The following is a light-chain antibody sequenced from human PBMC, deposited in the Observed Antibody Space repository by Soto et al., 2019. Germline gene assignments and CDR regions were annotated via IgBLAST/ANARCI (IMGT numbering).Light chain of an antibody. V-gene: IGKV1-5*03. CDR1: QTISTW. Sequence: DIQMTQSPSTLSASVGDSVTITCRASQTISTWLAWFQQKPGKAPNLLIYRASSLESGVPSRFSGSGSETEFTLTISGLQPDDFATYYCQQYKSYPFTFGPGTKVDI. J-gene: IGKJ3*01. CDR3: QQYKSYPFT. CDR2: RAS.